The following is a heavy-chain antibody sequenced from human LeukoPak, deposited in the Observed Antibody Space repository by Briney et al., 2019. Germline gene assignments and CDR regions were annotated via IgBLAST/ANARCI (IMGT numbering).Heavy chain of an antibody. J-gene: IGHJ4*02. CDR3: ARGGPAAGRFDY. Sequence: GGSLRLSCAASGFTLSSYAMSWVRQAPGKGLEWVSAISVSGNTYHADSLKGRFTISRDNSKNTLYLQIYRLTAEDTAVYYCARGGPAAGRFDYWGQGTLVTVSS. D-gene: IGHD6-13*01. V-gene: IGHV3-23*01. CDR2: ISVSGNT. CDR1: GFTLSSYA.